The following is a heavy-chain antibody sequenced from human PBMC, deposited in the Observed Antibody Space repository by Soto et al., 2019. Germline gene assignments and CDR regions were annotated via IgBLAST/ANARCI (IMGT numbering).Heavy chain of an antibody. CDR2: ISTGGSTI. J-gene: IGHJ4*02. CDR3: ARLWQLVYAFDY. D-gene: IGHD6-6*01. V-gene: IGHV3-11*01. Sequence: QVQLVESGGGLVKPGGSLRLSCAASGFTFSDYYMSWIRQAPGKGLEWVSYISTGGSTIYYADSVKGRFTISRDNAKNALYLQMNSLRAEDTAVYYCARLWQLVYAFDYWGQGTLVTVSS. CDR1: GFTFSDYY.